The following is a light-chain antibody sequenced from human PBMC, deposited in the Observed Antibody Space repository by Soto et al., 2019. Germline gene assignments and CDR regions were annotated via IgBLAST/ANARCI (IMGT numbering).Light chain of an antibody. CDR2: AAS. CDR1: QDISTW. Sequence: DIQMTQSPSSVSASVGDRVTITCRASQDISTWLAWYQQKPGKAPKLLIYAASSLFSGVPSRFSGSGSGTDFTLTISSLQPEDFATYYCQQADSLPLVTFGQGTRLE. CDR3: QQADSLPLVT. V-gene: IGKV1-12*01. J-gene: IGKJ5*01.